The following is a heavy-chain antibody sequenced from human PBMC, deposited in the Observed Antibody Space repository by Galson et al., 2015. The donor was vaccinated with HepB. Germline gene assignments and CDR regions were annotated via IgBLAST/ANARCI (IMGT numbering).Heavy chain of an antibody. CDR3: ARGGRWMIDY. Sequence: SLRLSCAASGFTFSSYAMHWVRQAPGKGLEWVAVISYDGSNKYYADSVKGRFTISRDNSKNTLYLQMNSLRAEDTAVYYCARGGRWMIDYWGQGTLVTVSS. CDR1: GFTFSSYA. V-gene: IGHV3-30*04. D-gene: IGHD2-2*03. CDR2: ISYDGSNK. J-gene: IGHJ4*02.